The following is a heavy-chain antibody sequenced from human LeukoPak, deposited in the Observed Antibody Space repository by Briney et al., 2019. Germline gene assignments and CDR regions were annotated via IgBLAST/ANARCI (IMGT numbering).Heavy chain of an antibody. Sequence: GGSLRLSCAASGFTFTTYAMHWVRQAPGKGLEWVAFTSFDESNKFYADSVEGRFTISRDNSKNTLFLQMHNLRVDDTAIYYCAVVAGRFPPDYWGQGTLVTVSS. CDR1: GFTFTTYA. CDR2: TSFDESNK. V-gene: IGHV3-30-3*01. CDR3: AVVAGRFPPDY. D-gene: IGHD6-19*01. J-gene: IGHJ4*02.